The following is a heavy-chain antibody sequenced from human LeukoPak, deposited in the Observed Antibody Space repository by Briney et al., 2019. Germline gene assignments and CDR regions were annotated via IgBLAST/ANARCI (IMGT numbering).Heavy chain of an antibody. CDR1: GFTFSSYG. V-gene: IGHV3-33*01. D-gene: IGHD5-18*01. CDR3: ARVRGYSYGYVDY. CDR2: IWYDGSNK. Sequence: GGSLRLSCAASGFTFSSYGMHWVRQAPGKGLEWVAVIWYDGSNKYYADSVKGRFTISRDNSKNTLYLQMSSLRAEDTAVYYCARVRGYSYGYVDYWGQGTLVTVSS. J-gene: IGHJ4*02.